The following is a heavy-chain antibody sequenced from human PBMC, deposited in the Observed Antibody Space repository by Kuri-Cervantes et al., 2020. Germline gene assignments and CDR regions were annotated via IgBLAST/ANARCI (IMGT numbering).Heavy chain of an antibody. CDR3: ARGGKIVATMGWFDP. V-gene: IGHV1-18*01. CDR1: GYTFTSYD. D-gene: IGHD5-12*01. J-gene: IGHJ5*02. Sequence: ASVKVSCKASGYTFTSYDINWVRQATGQGLGWMGWISAYNGNTNYAQKLQGRVTMTTDTSTSTAYMELRSLRSDDTAVYYCARGGKIVATMGWFDPWGQGTLVTVSS. CDR2: ISAYNGNT.